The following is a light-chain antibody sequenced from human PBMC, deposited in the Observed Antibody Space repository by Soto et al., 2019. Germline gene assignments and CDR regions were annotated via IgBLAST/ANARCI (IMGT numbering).Light chain of an antibody. J-gene: IGLJ7*01. V-gene: IGLV7-46*01. CDR2: DTS. CDR3: LLSYRGAEEV. Sequence: QAVVTQEPSLTVSPGGTVTLTCGSSTGAVTSGHYPYWFQQKPGQAPRTLIYDTSNKHSWTPARFSGSLLGGKATLTLSGAQPEDEADYYCLLSYRGAEEVFGGGTQLTVL. CDR1: TGAVTSGHY.